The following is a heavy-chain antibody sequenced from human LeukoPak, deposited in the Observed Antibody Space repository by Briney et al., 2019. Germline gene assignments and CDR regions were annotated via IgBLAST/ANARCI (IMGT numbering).Heavy chain of an antibody. V-gene: IGHV5-51*01. CDR1: EDSFINFW. Sequence: GESLKISCKGSEDSFINFWIGWVRQMPGKGLEWMGIIYPGDSDTRYSPSFQGQVTISADKSISTAYLQWSSLKASDTAMYYCARRGPGVIDYWGQGTLVTVSS. D-gene: IGHD2-8*01. CDR3: ARRGPGVIDY. J-gene: IGHJ4*02. CDR2: IYPGDSDT.